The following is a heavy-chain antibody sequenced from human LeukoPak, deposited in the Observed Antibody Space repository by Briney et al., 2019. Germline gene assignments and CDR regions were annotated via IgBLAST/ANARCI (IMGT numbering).Heavy chain of an antibody. D-gene: IGHD3-22*01. CDR3: ARVGYYDSSGYYSLIIDY. J-gene: IGHJ4*02. V-gene: IGHV4-39*01. CDR2: IYYSGST. Sequence: PSETLSLTCTVSGGSISSSSYYWGWIRQPPGKGLEWIGSIYYSGSTYYNPSLKSRVTISADTSKNQFSLKLSSVTAADTAVYYCARVGYYDSSGYYSLIIDYWGQGILVTVSS. CDR1: GGSISSSSYY.